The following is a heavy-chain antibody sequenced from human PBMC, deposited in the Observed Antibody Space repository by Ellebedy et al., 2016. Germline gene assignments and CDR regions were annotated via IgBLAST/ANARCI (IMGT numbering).Heavy chain of an antibody. Sequence: GGSLRLSCAASGFTFSGSWMAWVRQAPGKELEWVANINPDGSEKNYLDSVKGRFTISRDNARNSLYLQMNSLRVEDTAVYYCARDPYYGALDYWGQGTLVTVSS. CDR3: ARDPYYGALDY. D-gene: IGHD4/OR15-4a*01. CDR2: INPDGSEK. V-gene: IGHV3-7*01. CDR1: GFTFSGSW. J-gene: IGHJ4*02.